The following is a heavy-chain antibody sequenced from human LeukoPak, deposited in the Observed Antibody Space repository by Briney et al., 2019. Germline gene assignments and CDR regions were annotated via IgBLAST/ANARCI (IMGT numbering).Heavy chain of an antibody. CDR2: IGTAGDT. D-gene: IGHD3-22*01. Sequence: GGSLRLSCAASGFTFSSYDMHWVRHATGKGLEWVSAIGTAGDTYYPGSVKGRFTISRENAKNSLYLQMNSLRAGDTALYYCARAYGRGSGYSLWGQGTLVTVSS. CDR3: ARAYGRGSGYSL. J-gene: IGHJ4*02. CDR1: GFTFSSYD. V-gene: IGHV3-13*01.